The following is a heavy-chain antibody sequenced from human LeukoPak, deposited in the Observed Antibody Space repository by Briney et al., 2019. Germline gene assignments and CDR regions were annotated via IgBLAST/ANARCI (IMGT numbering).Heavy chain of an antibody. V-gene: IGHV1-8*01. CDR3: ARVRGMTTASFGY. CDR1: GYTFTSYD. D-gene: IGHD4-17*01. Sequence: ASVKVSCKASGYTFTSYDINWVRQATGQGLGWMGWMNPNSGNTGYAQKFQGRVTMTRNTSISTAYMELGSLRSEDTAVYYCARVRGMTTASFGYWGQGTLVTVSS. CDR2: MNPNSGNT. J-gene: IGHJ4*02.